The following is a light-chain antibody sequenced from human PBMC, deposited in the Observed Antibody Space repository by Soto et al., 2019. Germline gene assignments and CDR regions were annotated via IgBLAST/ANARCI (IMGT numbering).Light chain of an antibody. CDR2: RNN. J-gene: IGLJ7*01. V-gene: IGLV1-47*01. CDR1: SSNIGSNY. Sequence: QSALTQPPSASGTPGQRVTISCSGSSSNIGSNYVYWYQQLPGTAPKLLIYRNNQRPSGVPDRFSGSKSGTSASLAISGLRSEDEADYYCAAWDDSLSAFVFGGGTQLTVL. CDR3: AAWDDSLSAFV.